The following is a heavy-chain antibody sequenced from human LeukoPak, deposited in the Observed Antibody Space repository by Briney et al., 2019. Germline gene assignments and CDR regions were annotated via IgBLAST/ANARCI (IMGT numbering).Heavy chain of an antibody. CDR3: VRRYSYAYGYFDS. V-gene: IGHV3-49*04. J-gene: IGHJ4*02. CDR1: GFTFGDYA. D-gene: IGHD5-18*01. CDR2: IRSKAYGGTT. Sequence: PGGSLRLSCTTSGFTFGDYAMNWVRQAPGKGREWVAFIRSKAYGGTTDYAASVKVRFTISRDDSKSIAYLQMNSLKTEDTAVYYCVRRYSYAYGYFDSWGQGTLVTVSS.